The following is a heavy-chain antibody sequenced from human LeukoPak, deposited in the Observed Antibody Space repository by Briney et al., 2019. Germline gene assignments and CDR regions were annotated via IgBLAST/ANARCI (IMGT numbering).Heavy chain of an antibody. Sequence: SGPALVKPTQTLTLTCTFSGFSLSTSGMCVSWIRQPPGKALEWLARIDWDDDKYYSTSLKTRLTISKDTSKNQVVLTMTNMDPVDTATYYCARIAGLRYPGAAFDIWAQGTMVTVSS. V-gene: IGHV2-70*11. CDR3: ARIAGLRYPGAAFDI. CDR2: IDWDDDK. CDR1: GFSLSTSGMC. J-gene: IGHJ3*02. D-gene: IGHD4-17*01.